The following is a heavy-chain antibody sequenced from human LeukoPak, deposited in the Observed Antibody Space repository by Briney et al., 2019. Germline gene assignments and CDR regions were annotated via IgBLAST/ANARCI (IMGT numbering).Heavy chain of an antibody. V-gene: IGHV4-39*07. CDR2: IYYSGST. CDR3: ARDSNIARFSI. Sequence: TSETLSLTCTVSGGSISSSSYYWGWIRQPPGKGLEWIGSIYYSGSTYYNPSLNSRVTISIDTSKNQFSLKLTSVTAADTAVYFCARDSNIARFSIWGPGTLVTVSS. J-gene: IGHJ4*02. CDR1: GGSISSSSYY. D-gene: IGHD4-11*01.